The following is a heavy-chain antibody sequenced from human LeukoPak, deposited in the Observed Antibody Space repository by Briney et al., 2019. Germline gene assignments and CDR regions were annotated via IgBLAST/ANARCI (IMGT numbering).Heavy chain of an antibody. CDR1: GGSISSSSYY. Sequence: SETLSLTCTVSGGSISSSSYYWGWIRQPPGKRLEWIGSIYYSGSTYYNPSLKSRVTISVDTSKNQFSLKLNSVTAADTAVYYCAREDPQTKVPEGMDVWGQGTTVTVSS. CDR3: AREDPQTKVPEGMDV. CDR2: IYYSGST. J-gene: IGHJ6*02. D-gene: IGHD4/OR15-4a*01. V-gene: IGHV4-39*07.